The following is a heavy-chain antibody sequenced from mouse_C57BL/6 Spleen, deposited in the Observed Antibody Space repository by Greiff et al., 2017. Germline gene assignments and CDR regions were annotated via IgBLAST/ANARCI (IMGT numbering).Heavy chain of an antibody. D-gene: IGHD6-2*01. Sequence: QVQLKESGAELVRPGTSVKVSCKASGYAFTNYLIEWVKQRPGQGLEWIGVINPGSGGTNYNEKFKGKATLTADESSSTAYMQLSSLTSEDSAVYFCARGDSLYFDYWGQGTTLTVSS. CDR2: INPGSGGT. CDR3: ARGDSLYFDY. V-gene: IGHV1-54*01. J-gene: IGHJ2*01. CDR1: GYAFTNYL.